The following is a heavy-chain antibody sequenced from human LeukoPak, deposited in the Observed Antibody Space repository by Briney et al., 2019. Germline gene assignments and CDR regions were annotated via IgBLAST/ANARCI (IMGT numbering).Heavy chain of an antibody. CDR3: ARGSGDSFDP. J-gene: IGHJ5*02. CDR1: GYTFTSHY. CDR2: MNPNSGNT. D-gene: IGHD5-24*01. V-gene: IGHV1-8*01. Sequence: GASVKVSCKASGYTFTSHYMHWVRQAPGPGLEWMGWMNPNSGNTGYAQKFQGRVTMTRNTSISTAYMELSSLRSEDTAMYYCARGSGDSFDPWGQGTLVTVSS.